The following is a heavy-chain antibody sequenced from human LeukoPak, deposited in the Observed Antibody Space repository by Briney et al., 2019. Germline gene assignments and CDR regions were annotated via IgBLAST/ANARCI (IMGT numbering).Heavy chain of an antibody. D-gene: IGHD6-19*01. CDR2: IDPGDSYT. V-gene: IGHV5-10-1*01. J-gene: IGHJ6*04. CDR1: GYSFTSYW. Sequence: GEPLKFCCKASGYSFTSYWNSGVRQMAGKGVEGMGRIDPGDSYTNFSPSFHGHVTISADKSISTAYLQWSSLEASDTAMYYCARRKHSSGWYAGYYYYGMDVWGKGTTVTVSS. CDR3: ARRKHSSGWYAGYYYYGMDV.